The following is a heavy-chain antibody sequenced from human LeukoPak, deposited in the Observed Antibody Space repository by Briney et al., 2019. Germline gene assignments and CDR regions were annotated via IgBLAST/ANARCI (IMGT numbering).Heavy chain of an antibody. CDR2: INHNGNVN. V-gene: IGHV3-7*03. CDR3: ARGGGLDV. CDR1: GFTFSSYW. D-gene: IGHD3-16*01. J-gene: IGHJ6*02. Sequence: GGSLRLSCAASGFTFSSYWMNWARQAPGKGLEWVASINHNGNVNYYVDSVKGRFTISRDNAKNSLYLQMSNLRAEDTTVYFCARGGGLDVWGQGATVTVSS.